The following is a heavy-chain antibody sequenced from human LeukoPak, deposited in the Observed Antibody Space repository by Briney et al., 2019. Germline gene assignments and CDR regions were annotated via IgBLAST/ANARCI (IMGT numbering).Heavy chain of an antibody. CDR2: ITYDGSKK. D-gene: IGHD6-19*01. CDR3: AKGDTGYTSAWYVVDY. J-gene: IGHJ4*02. Sequence: GGSLRLSCAASGLTFSNYGMHWVRQAPGKGLEWVAAITYDGSKKYFADSVKGRFTISRDNSKNTMYLQMNSLRVEDTAVYYCAKGDTGYTSAWYVVDYWGQGTLVTVSS. V-gene: IGHV3-30*18. CDR1: GLTFSNYG.